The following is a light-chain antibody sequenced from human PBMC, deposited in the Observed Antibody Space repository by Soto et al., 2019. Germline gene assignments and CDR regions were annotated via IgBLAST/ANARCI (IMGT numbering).Light chain of an antibody. CDR3: SSYTSSSTRV. V-gene: IGLV2-14*03. Sequence: QSALTQPASVSGSPGQSITISCTGTSSDVGGYKYVSWYQQHPGKAPKLMIYDIRNRPSGVSNRFSGSKSGNTASLTISGLQAEDEADEYCSSYTSSSTRVFGTGTKVTVL. J-gene: IGLJ1*01. CDR2: DIR. CDR1: SSDVGGYKY.